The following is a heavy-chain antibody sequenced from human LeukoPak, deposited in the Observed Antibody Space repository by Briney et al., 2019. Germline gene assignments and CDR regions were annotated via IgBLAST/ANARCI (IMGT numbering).Heavy chain of an antibody. CDR1: GGSFSGYY. J-gene: IGHJ3*02. V-gene: IGHV4-34*01. CDR3: ARGRYVYCSSTSCYPRRDAFDI. Sequence: SETLSLTCAVYGGSFSGYYWSWIRQPPGKGLEWIGEINHSGSTNYNPPLRSRVTISVDTSKNQFSLKLSSVTAADTAVYYCARGRYVYCSSTSCYPRRDAFDIWGQGTMVTVSS. D-gene: IGHD2-2*01. CDR2: INHSGST.